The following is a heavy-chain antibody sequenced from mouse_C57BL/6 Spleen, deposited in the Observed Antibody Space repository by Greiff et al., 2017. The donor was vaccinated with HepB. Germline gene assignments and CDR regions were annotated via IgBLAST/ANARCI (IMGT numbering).Heavy chain of an antibody. CDR3: TDSLRSYYFDY. Sequence: EVKLVESGGGLVQPGGSMKLSCVASGFTFSNYWMNWVRQSPEKGLEWVAQIRLKSDNYATHYAESVKGRFTISRDDSKSSVYLQMNNLRAEDTGIYYCTDSLRSYYFDYWGQGTTLTVSS. V-gene: IGHV6-3*01. CDR2: IRLKSDNYAT. CDR1: GFTFSNYW. D-gene: IGHD1-1*01. J-gene: IGHJ2*01.